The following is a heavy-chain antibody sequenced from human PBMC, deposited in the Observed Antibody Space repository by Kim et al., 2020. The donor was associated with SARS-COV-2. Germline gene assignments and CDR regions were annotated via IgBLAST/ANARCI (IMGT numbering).Heavy chain of an antibody. J-gene: IGHJ4*02. CDR1: GGSVSSGSYY. CDR3: ARAGVIAAAAFDY. Sequence: SETLSLTCTVSGGSVSSGSYYWSWIRQPPGKGLEWIGYIYYSGSTNYNPPLKSRVTISVDTSKNQFSLKLSSVTAADTAVYYCARAGVIAAAAFDYWGQG. CDR2: IYYSGST. D-gene: IGHD6-13*01. V-gene: IGHV4-61*01.